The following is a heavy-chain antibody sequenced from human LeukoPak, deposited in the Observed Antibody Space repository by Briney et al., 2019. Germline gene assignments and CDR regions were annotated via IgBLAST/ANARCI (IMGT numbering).Heavy chain of an antibody. V-gene: IGHV3-9*01. CDR1: GFTFDDYA. D-gene: IGHD6-6*01. J-gene: IGHJ4*02. Sequence: PGRSLRLSCAASGFTFDDYAMHWVRQAPGKALEWVSGISWNSGSIGYADSVKGRFTISRDNAKNSLYLQMNSLRAEDTALYYCAKDNSYSSSSRLDYWGQGTLVTVSS. CDR3: AKDNSYSSSSRLDY. CDR2: ISWNSGSI.